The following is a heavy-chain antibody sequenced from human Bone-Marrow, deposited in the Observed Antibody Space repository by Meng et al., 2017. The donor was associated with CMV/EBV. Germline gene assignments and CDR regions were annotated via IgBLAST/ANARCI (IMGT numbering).Heavy chain of an antibody. D-gene: IGHD2-2*01. CDR1: RFTFSDYY. CDR2: IWYDGSNK. CDR3: AKGDCSSTSCSLDY. V-gene: IGHV3-33*06. Sequence: GESLKISCAASRFTFSDYYMSWVRQAPGKGLEWVAVIWYDGSNKYYADSVKGRFTISRDNSKKTLYLQMNSLRAEDTAVYYCAKGDCSSTSCSLDYWGQGTLATFSS. J-gene: IGHJ4*02.